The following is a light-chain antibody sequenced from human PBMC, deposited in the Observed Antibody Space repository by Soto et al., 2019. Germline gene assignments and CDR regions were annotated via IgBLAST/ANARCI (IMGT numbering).Light chain of an antibody. CDR2: GAS. V-gene: IGKV3-20*01. CDR1: ESVSGSY. Sequence: EVVLTQSPGTLSLSPGERATLSCRASESVSGSYLAWYHQKPGQAPRLLIYGASSRATGIPDRFSGSGSGTDFTLTITRLEPEDFAVYYCQQYGHSPITFGQGTQLEIK. J-gene: IGKJ5*01. CDR3: QQYGHSPIT.